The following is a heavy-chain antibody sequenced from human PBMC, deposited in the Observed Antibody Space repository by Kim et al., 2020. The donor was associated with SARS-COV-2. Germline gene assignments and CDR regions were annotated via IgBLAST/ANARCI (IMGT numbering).Heavy chain of an antibody. CDR3: VKGHRVLDI. Sequence: GGSLRLSCVASGFSFSDNYMDWVRQAPGKGLEWVGRIRNKPNSYTTEYAPSVKGRFTVSRDDSKNSLYLQMDSLKPEDTAMYYCVKGHRVLDIWGQGTLV. J-gene: IGHJ4*02. CDR1: GFSFSDNY. CDR2: IRNKPNSYTT. V-gene: IGHV3-72*01.